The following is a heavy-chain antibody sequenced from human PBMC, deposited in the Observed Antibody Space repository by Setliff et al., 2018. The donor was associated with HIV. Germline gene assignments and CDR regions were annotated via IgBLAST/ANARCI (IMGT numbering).Heavy chain of an antibody. D-gene: IGHD2-15*01. V-gene: IGHV4-4*08. CDR1: GGSISSYY. CDR2: IYTSGST. CDR3: ARADCSGGSCYSDY. Sequence: PSETLSLTCTVSGGSISSYYWSWIRQPPGKGLEWIGYIYTSGSTNYNPSLKSRVTISVDTSKNQFSLKLSSVTAADTAVYYCARADCSGGSCYSDYWGQGTLVTVSS. J-gene: IGHJ4*02.